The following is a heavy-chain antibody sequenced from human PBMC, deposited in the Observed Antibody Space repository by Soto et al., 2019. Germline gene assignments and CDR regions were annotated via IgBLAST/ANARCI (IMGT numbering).Heavy chain of an antibody. D-gene: IGHD3-10*01. J-gene: IGHJ6*03. Sequence: GGSLRLSCAASGFTFSSYSMNWVRQAPGKGLEWVSSISSSSSYIYYADSVKGRFTISRDNAKNSLYLQMNSLRAEDTAVYYCARDPLDYYGSGSYYPVYYYYYMDVWGKGTTVTVSS. CDR3: ARDPLDYYGSGSYYPVYYYYYMDV. CDR1: GFTFSSYS. CDR2: ISSSSSYI. V-gene: IGHV3-21*01.